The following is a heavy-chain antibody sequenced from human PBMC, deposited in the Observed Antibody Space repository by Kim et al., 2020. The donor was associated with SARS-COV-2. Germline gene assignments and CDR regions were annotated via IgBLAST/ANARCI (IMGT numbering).Heavy chain of an antibody. V-gene: IGHV3-7*01. Sequence: GGSLRLSCAASGFTFSTHWMNWIRQAPGKGLEWVANIKTDGSAQYYVDSVTGRFTISRDNATNSLYLQMNSLRADDTAVYYCGRDMHVCGQGTTV. J-gene: IGHJ6*02. CDR3: GRDMHV. CDR1: GFTFSTHW. CDR2: IKTDGSAQ.